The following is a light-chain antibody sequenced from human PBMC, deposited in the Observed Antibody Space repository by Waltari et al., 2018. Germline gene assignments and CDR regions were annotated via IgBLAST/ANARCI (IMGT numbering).Light chain of an antibody. Sequence: DIVLTQSPGTLSLSPGERATLPCRASQRVDSTYLAWYQQKPGQAPRLLIYGAYSRATGIPDRFSGSGSGTDFTLTISRLEPEDFAMYYCQQYRNSPGYTFGQGTKLEIK. CDR3: QQYRNSPGYT. V-gene: IGKV3-20*01. CDR1: QRVDSTY. CDR2: GAY. J-gene: IGKJ2*01.